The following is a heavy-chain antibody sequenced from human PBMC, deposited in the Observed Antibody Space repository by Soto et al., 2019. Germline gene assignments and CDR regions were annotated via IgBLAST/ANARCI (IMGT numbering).Heavy chain of an antibody. CDR1: NVSINSSY. J-gene: IGHJ5*01. CDR3: ARDFAGRGPFDP. CDR2: VYYTGTT. D-gene: IGHD3-10*01. V-gene: IGHV4-59*13. Sequence: PSETLSLTCSVSNVSINSSYWNWIRQPPGKGLEWIGFVYYTGTTKYNPSLKSRVSISVDTSRNEFSLRLTSVTTADTAFYFCARDFAGRGPFDPWGPGTLVTAPQ.